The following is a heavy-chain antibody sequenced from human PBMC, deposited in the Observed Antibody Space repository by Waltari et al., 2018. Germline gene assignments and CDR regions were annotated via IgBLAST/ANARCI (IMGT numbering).Heavy chain of an antibody. V-gene: IGHV7-4-1*02. CDR2: INTNTGKP. Sequence: QVQLVQSGSEMKKHGASVKVSCKASGYTFINPGVTWVRQAPGQGLEWMGWINTNTGKPTYAQGFTGRFVFSSDTSVNTAYLQISNLKTEDTAVYYCARGDIVIVPAADNWFDPWGQGTLVTVSS. CDR1: GYTFINPG. J-gene: IGHJ5*02. CDR3: ARGDIVIVPAADNWFDP. D-gene: IGHD2-15*01.